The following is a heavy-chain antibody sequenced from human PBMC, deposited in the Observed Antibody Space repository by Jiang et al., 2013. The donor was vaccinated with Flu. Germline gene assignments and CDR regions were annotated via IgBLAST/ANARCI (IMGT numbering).Heavy chain of an antibody. J-gene: IGHJ4*02. CDR2: INTNTGNP. Sequence: KASGYTFTSYAMNWVRQAPGQGLEWMGWINTNTGNPTYAQGFTGRFVFSLDTSVSTAYLQICSLKAEDTAVYYCARDLRVYSSGPWGYWGQGTLVTVSS. CDR1: GYTFTSYA. CDR3: ARDLRVYSSGPWGY. V-gene: IGHV7-4-1*01. D-gene: IGHD6-19*01.